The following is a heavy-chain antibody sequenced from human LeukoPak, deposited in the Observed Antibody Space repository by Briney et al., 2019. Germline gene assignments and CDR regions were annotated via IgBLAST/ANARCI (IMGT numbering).Heavy chain of an antibody. CDR1: GGSISSYY. J-gene: IGHJ4*02. Sequence: PSETLSLTCTVFGGSISSYYSSWIRQPPGKGRECIGYIYYSGSTNYTPSLNSRVTMSVDTSKNQFSRKLSSVTAADTDVYYCARRTYFYDRSGYYFDYWGQGALVTVSS. CDR3: ARRTYFYDRSGYYFDY. D-gene: IGHD3-22*01. V-gene: IGHV4-59*01. CDR2: IYYSGST.